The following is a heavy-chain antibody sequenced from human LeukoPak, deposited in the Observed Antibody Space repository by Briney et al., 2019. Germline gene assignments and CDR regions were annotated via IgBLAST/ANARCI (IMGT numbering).Heavy chain of an antibody. D-gene: IGHD6-19*01. V-gene: IGHV3-23*01. Sequence: PGGSLRLSCAASGFTFNRNAISWVRQAPGKGLEWVSTIGGSGDKTFYADSVKGRFTISRDNSKNMLHLQMSSLTGEDTALYHCVRRGDASSGWGDHDYWGQGAPVTVSS. CDR3: VRRGDASSGWGDHDY. CDR1: GFTFNRNA. J-gene: IGHJ4*02. CDR2: IGGSGDKT.